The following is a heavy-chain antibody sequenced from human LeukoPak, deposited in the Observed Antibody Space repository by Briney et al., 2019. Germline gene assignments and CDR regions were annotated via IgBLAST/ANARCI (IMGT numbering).Heavy chain of an antibody. CDR1: GFTFSTFD. D-gene: IGHD3-22*01. Sequence: GGSLRLACAASGFTFSTFDMSWVGQAPAKGLQWVSTISGAGGTTLFADSVKGRFSISRDNSNNRVFLQMNSLRVEDTAVYYCAKASDFDSSGFPIDVFDFCGQGLLVSVAS. J-gene: IGHJ4*02. V-gene: IGHV3-23*01. CDR3: AKASDFDSSGFPIDVFDF. CDR2: ISGAGGTT.